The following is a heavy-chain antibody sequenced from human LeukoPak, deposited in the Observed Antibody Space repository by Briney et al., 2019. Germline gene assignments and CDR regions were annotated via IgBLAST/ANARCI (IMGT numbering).Heavy chain of an antibody. V-gene: IGHV3-48*03. CDR2: ISSSGGTI. CDR3: AIAFSNPFDY. CDR1: GFSFSHYE. Sequence: PGGSLRLSCAASGFSFSHYEMNWVRQAPGKGLEWVSYISSSGGTIYYADPVKGRFTISRDNAKTSLYLQMNSLRAEDTAVYYCAIAFSNPFDYWGQGTLVTVSS. D-gene: IGHD4-11*01. J-gene: IGHJ4*02.